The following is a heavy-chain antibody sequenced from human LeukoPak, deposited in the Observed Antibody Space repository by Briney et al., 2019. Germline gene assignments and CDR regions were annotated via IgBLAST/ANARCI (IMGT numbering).Heavy chain of an antibody. Sequence: PSETLSLTCAVYGGSFSGYNWSWLRQRPGQGLEWVGEINHSYSTNYNPSLKSLTTISVATPKNQFSLKLSSSTAAAPAASYYSRVRVEYFDRFEADGGQGPLVTV. J-gene: IGHJ4*02. CDR2: INHSYST. V-gene: IGHV4-34*01. CDR3: SRVRVEYFDRFEAD. CDR1: GGSFSGYN. D-gene: IGHD3-9*01.